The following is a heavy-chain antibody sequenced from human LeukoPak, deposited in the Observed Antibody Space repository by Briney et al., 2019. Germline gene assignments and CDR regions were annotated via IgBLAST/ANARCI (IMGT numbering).Heavy chain of an antibody. J-gene: IGHJ4*02. CDR3: ASRVPAVIPK. CDR2: ISSSSSYI. CDR1: GFTFSSYS. Sequence: GGSLRLSCAASGFTFSSYSMNWVRQAPGKGPEWVSSISSSSSYIYYADSVKGRFTISRDNAKNSLYLQMNSPRAEDTAVYYCASRVPAVIPKWGQGTLVTVSS. D-gene: IGHD2-2*02. V-gene: IGHV3-21*01.